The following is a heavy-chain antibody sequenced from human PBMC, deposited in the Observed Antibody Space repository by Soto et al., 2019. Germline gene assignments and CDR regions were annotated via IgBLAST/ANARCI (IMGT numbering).Heavy chain of an antibody. J-gene: IGHJ5*02. CDR2: IYYSGST. CDR1: GGSISSYY. Sequence: SETLSLTCTVSGGSISSYYWSWIRQPPGKGLEWIGYIYYSGSTNYNPSLKSRVTISVDTSKNQFSLKLSSVTAADTAVYYCARHSLTIAAAGTVFDPWGQGTLVTVS. CDR3: ARHSLTIAAAGTVFDP. V-gene: IGHV4-59*08. D-gene: IGHD6-13*01.